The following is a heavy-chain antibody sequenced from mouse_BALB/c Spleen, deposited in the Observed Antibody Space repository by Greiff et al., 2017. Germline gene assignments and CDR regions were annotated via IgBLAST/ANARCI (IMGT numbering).Heavy chain of an antibody. CDR1: GYSITSGYY. Sequence: EVQLMESGPGLVKPSQSLSLTCSVTGYSITSGYYWNWIRQFPGNKLEWMGYISYDGSNNYNPSLKNRISTTRDTSKNQFFLKLNSVTTEDTATYYCARVHYYGSSYGAMDYWGQGTSVTVSS. CDR3: ARVHYYGSSYGAMDY. CDR2: ISYDGSN. V-gene: IGHV3-6*02. J-gene: IGHJ4*01. D-gene: IGHD1-1*01.